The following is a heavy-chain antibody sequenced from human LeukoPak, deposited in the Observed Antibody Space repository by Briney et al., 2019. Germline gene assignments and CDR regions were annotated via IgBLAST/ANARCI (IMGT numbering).Heavy chain of an antibody. D-gene: IGHD6-19*01. J-gene: IGHJ4*02. CDR1: GFSVSSAY. CDR2: IHSGGSI. Sequence: PGGSLRLSCAAAGFSVSSAYMTWVRQAPGKGLEWVSVIHSGGSIYYADSVKGRFTISRDNSKNTPYLQMNSLRVEDTAVYHCARDGSCFDFWGQGALVTVSS. V-gene: IGHV3-53*01. CDR3: ARDGSCFDF.